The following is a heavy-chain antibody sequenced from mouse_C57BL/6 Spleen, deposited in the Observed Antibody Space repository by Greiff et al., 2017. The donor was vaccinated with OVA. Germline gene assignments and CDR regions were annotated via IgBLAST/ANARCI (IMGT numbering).Heavy chain of an antibody. CDR2: IDPENGDT. Sequence: VQLQQSGAELVRPGASVKLSCTASGFNIKDDYMHWVKQRPEQGLEWIGWIDPENGDTVYASKFQGKATITADTSSNTAYLQLSSLTSEDTAVYYCTTNYGSSPDYWGQGTTLTVSS. D-gene: IGHD1-1*01. V-gene: IGHV14-4*01. CDR3: TTNYGSSPDY. J-gene: IGHJ2*01. CDR1: GFNIKDDY.